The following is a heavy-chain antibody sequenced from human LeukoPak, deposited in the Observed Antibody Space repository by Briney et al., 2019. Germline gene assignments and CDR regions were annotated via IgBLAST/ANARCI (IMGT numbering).Heavy chain of an antibody. CDR3: ARSGIYDYVWGSYRYHFDC. Sequence: PSETLSLACTVSGDSISSYYWSWIRQPPGKGLEWIGYIYYSGSTNYNPSLKSRVTISVDTSKNQFSLKLSSVTAADTAVYYCARSGIYDYVWGSYRYHFDCWGQGTLVTVSS. CDR1: GDSISSYY. V-gene: IGHV4-59*01. CDR2: IYYSGST. D-gene: IGHD3-16*02. J-gene: IGHJ4*02.